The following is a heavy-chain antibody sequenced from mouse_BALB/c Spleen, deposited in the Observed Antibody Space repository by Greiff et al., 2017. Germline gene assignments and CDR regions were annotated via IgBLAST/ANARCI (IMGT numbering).Heavy chain of an antibody. Sequence: EVKLMESGAELVKPGASVKLSCTASGFNIKDTYMHWVKQRPEQGLEWIGRIDPANGNTKYDPKFQGKATITADTSSNTAYLQLSSLTSEDTAVYYCARTSPGSSFAYWGQGTLVTVSA. J-gene: IGHJ3*01. CDR1: GFNIKDTY. D-gene: IGHD1-1*01. V-gene: IGHV14-3*02. CDR3: ARTSPGSSFAY. CDR2: IDPANGNT.